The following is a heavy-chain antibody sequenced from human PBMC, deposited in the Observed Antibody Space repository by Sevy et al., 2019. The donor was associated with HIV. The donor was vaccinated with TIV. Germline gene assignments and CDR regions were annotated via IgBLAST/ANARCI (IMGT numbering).Heavy chain of an antibody. Sequence: SGPTLVNPAQTLTLTCSFSGFSLNTSGVGVGWIRLPPGKALEWLAFIFWDDEKRYSPPLKNRLTITKDTSKNQVVLTMTNMDPVDTATYYCARFLKGDYTNYFDSWDQGSLVTVSS. CDR1: GFSLNTSGVG. CDR2: IFWDDEK. CDR3: ARFLKGDYTNYFDS. J-gene: IGHJ4*02. D-gene: IGHD4-4*01. V-gene: IGHV2-5*02.